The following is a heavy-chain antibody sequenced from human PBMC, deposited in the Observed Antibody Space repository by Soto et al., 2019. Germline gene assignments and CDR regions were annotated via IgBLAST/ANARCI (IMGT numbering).Heavy chain of an antibody. CDR2: IKSKTDGGTT. CDR1: GITLSNAW. Sequence: PEGCLRRSCAPAGITLSNAWMSRIRQAPGKGLEWVGRIKSKTDGGTTDYAAPVKGRFTISRDDSKNTLYLQMNSLKTEDTAVYYCTTDLAKVTPFFFYGMDVWREGNTV. V-gene: IGHV3-15*01. J-gene: IGHJ6*02. CDR3: TTDLAKVTPFFFYGMDV. D-gene: IGHD4-4*01.